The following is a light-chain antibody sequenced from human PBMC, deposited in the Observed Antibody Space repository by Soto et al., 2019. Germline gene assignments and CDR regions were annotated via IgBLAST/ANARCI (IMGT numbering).Light chain of an antibody. V-gene: IGKV1-5*01. CDR1: QTVERW. Sequence: DIQMTQSPSTLPASVGDRVTISCRASQTVERWLAWYQQKPGKAPKLLISDVSSLERGVPSRFSGSGSATEFTLTISGLQSDDFATYYCQQYKDYVWTFGQATKV. CDR2: DVS. CDR3: QQYKDYVWT. J-gene: IGKJ1*01.